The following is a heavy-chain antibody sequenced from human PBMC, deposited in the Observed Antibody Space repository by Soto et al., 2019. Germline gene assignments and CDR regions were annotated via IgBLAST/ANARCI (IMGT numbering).Heavy chain of an antibody. CDR2: INGGGGST. CDR3: ANVPEYNFSSGYRYYFDY. J-gene: IGHJ4*02. V-gene: IGHV3-23*01. D-gene: IGHD3-3*01. CDR1: GFTFSNHF. Sequence: XGSLRLSFAASGFTFSNHFMNWVRQAPGKGLEWVSAINGGGGSTFYADSVKGRFTISRDNSKNTLYLQMHSLRADDTAVYYCANVPEYNFSSGYRYYFDYWGQGTPVTVSS.